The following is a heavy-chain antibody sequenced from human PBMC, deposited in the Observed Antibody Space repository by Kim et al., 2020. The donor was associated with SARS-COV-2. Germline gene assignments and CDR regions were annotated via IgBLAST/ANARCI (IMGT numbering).Heavy chain of an antibody. CDR1: GFTFSSYA. CDR2: VSPDGLNT. Sequence: RGSLRLSCAASGFTFSSYAMNWIRQAPGKGLEWVSTVSPDGLNTFYADSVQGRFTISRDTSKNTLYLQMNNLRAEDTATYYCANRRGGWGAFDIWGRGT. J-gene: IGHJ3*02. V-gene: IGHV3-23*01. CDR3: ANRRGGWGAFDI. D-gene: IGHD3-16*01.